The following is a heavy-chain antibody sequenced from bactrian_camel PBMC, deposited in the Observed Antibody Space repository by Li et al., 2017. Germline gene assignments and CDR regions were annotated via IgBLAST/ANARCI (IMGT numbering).Heavy chain of an antibody. CDR2: IGTDGSA. CDR1: GFTIDDSD. CDR3: AAGGSGDTWYDGRRYPY. V-gene: IGHV3S63*01. Sequence: PLVESGGGSVQTGGSLRLSCTPSGFTIDDSDMGWYRQSAGNECELVSWIGTDGSANYLDSVKGRFTISRDNAKNTLSLQMNSLKPEDTAMYYCAAGGSGDTWYDGRRYPYWGQGTQVTVS. D-gene: IGHD3*01. J-gene: IGHJ4*01.